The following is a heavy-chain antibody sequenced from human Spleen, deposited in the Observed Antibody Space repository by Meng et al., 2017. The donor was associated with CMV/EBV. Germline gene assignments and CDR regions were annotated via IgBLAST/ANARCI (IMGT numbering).Heavy chain of an antibody. Sequence: GGSLRLSCKGSGYIFSNYWIAWVRQMPGKGLEWMGIIFPADSDTRYSPSFQGQVTISADKSISTAYLQWSSLRASDTAMYYCATQFGAAVFDYWGQGTLVTVSS. CDR3: ATQFGAAVFDY. CDR2: IFPADSDT. J-gene: IGHJ4*02. D-gene: IGHD1-26*01. V-gene: IGHV5-51*01. CDR1: GYIFSNYW.